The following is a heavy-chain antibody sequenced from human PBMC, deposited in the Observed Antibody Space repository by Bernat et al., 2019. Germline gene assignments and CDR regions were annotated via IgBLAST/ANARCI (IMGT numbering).Heavy chain of an antibody. CDR3: ARHAYSSSLYRYFHH. D-gene: IGHD2-15*01. CDR2: IYYSGST. J-gene: IGHJ1*01. V-gene: IGHV4-39*01. Sequence: QLQLQESGPGLVKPSETLSLTCTVSGDSINSIHHYWGWIRQPPGMGLEWIGSIYYSGSTYNNPSLKSRVTISIDTSKNQFSLKLSSVTAADTAVYYCARHAYSSSLYRYFHHWGQGTLVTVSS. CDR1: GDSINSIHHY.